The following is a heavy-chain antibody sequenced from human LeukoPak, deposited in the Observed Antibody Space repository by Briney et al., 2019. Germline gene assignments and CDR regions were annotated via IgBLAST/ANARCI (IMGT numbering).Heavy chain of an antibody. CDR2: INTDGSST. CDR1: GLTFSSYW. CDR3: ARPSRAVAGSYYYYYMDV. J-gene: IGHJ6*03. D-gene: IGHD6-19*01. V-gene: IGHV3-74*01. Sequence: GGSLRLSCAASGLTFSSYWMHWVRQGPGKGLEWVSRINTDGSSTTYADSVKGRFTISRDNAKNTLYLQMNSLRAEDTAVYYCARPSRAVAGSYYYYYMDVWGRGTTVTVSS.